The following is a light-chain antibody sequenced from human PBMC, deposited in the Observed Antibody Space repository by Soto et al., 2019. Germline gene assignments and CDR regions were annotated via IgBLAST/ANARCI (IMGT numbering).Light chain of an antibody. CDR1: QSISRN. J-gene: IGKJ1*01. CDR3: HQYGSSPGS. V-gene: IGKV3-15*01. Sequence: ETVMTQSPATLSVSRGERATLSCRASQSISRNLAWYQQKPGQAPRLLIYGASTRATGIPARFSGRGSGTEFSLTISSLQSEDFAIYYCHQYGSSPGSFGQGTKVEIK. CDR2: GAS.